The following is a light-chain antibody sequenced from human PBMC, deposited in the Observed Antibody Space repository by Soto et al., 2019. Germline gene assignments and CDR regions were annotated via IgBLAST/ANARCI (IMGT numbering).Light chain of an antibody. CDR1: SSDVGVYNY. CDR2: QVR. J-gene: IGLJ3*02. V-gene: IGLV2-14*01. Sequence: QSALTQPASVSGSPGQSITISCTGTSSDVGVYNYVSWYQQHPGKAPKLMIYQVRNRPSGVSNRFSGSKSGNTASLIISGLQAEDEADYYCSSLTTSSTWVFGGGTKLTVL. CDR3: SSLTTSSTWV.